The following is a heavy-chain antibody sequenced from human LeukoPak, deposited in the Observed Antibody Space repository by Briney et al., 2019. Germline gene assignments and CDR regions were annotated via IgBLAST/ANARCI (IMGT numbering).Heavy chain of an antibody. D-gene: IGHD3-22*01. CDR2: IYYSGST. V-gene: IGHV4-39*07. Sequence: SETLSLTCTVSGGSISSSSYYWGWIRQPPGKGLEWIGSIYYSGSTYYNPSLKSRVTISVDTSKNQFSLKLSSVTAADTAVYYCARDLSSSGFGYFDLWGRGTLVTVSS. CDR3: ARDLSSSGFGYFDL. J-gene: IGHJ2*01. CDR1: GGSISSSSYY.